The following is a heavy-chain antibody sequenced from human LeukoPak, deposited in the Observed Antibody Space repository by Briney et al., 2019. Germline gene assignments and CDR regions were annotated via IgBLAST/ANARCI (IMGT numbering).Heavy chain of an antibody. J-gene: IGHJ4*02. V-gene: IGHV3-48*01. CDR3: AGNSALHRRDYDFWSGYSGY. Sequence: HPGGSLRLSCAASGFTFSSYSMNWVRQAPGKGLEWVSYISSSSSTIYYADSVKGRFTISRDNAKNSLYLQMNSLRAEDTAVYYCAGNSALHRRDYDFWSGYSGYWGQGTLVTVSS. D-gene: IGHD3-3*01. CDR1: GFTFSSYS. CDR2: ISSSSSTI.